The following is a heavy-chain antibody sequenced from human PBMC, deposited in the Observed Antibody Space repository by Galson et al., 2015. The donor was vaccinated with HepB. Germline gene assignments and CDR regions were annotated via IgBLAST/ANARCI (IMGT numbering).Heavy chain of an antibody. CDR3: SRQGFRHHFDTNSHYLRSPAPFDY. Sequence: SVKVSCKASGYTFTGHYLHWVRQAPGQGLEWMGRIDPNSGDTDFAQKFQGRITMTRDTSIKIVYMELNRLRSDDTAVYYCSRQGFRHHFDTNSHYLRSPAPFDYWGQGTLVAVSS. CDR1: GYTFTGHY. J-gene: IGHJ4*02. D-gene: IGHD4-11*01. V-gene: IGHV1-2*06. CDR2: IDPNSGDT.